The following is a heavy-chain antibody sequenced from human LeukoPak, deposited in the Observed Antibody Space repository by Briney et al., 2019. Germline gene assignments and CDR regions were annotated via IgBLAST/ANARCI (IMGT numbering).Heavy chain of an antibody. J-gene: IGHJ4*02. CDR2: IYWNDDK. CDR1: GFSLSTSGVG. CDR3: AHRHRMPHFDY. D-gene: IGHD2-15*01. V-gene: IGHV2-5*01. Sequence: SGPTLVKPTQTLTLTCTFSGFSLSTSGVGVGWIRQPPRKALEWLALIYWNDDKRYSPSLKSRLTITKDTSKNQVVLTMTNMDPVDTATYYCAHRHRMPHFDYWGQGTLVTVSS.